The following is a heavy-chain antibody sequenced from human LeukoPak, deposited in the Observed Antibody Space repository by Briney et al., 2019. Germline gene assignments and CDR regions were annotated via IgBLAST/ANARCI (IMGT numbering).Heavy chain of an antibody. CDR2: IIPIFGTA. D-gene: IGHD2-2*01. J-gene: IGHJ6*03. CDR1: GGTFSSYA. CDR3: ARAICSSTSYRHYYYYMDV. Sequence: GSSVKVSCKASGGTFSSYAISWVRQAPGQGLEWMGGIIPIFGTANYAQKFQGRVTITTDESTSTAYMELSSLRSEDTAVYYCARAICSSTSYRHYYYYMDVWGKGTTVTVSS. V-gene: IGHV1-69*05.